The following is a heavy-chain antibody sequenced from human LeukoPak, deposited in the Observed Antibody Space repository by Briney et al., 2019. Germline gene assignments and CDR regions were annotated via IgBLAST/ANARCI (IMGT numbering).Heavy chain of an antibody. V-gene: IGHV4-59*01. D-gene: IGHD3-10*01. CDR3: ARGISGSPLGVPFDI. Sequence: SETLSLTCTVSGGSISSYYWSWIRQPPGKGLEWIGYIYYSGSTNYNPSLKSRVTISVDTSKNQFSLKLSSVTAADTAVYYCARGISGSPLGVPFDIWGQGTMVTVSS. J-gene: IGHJ3*02. CDR1: GGSISSYY. CDR2: IYYSGST.